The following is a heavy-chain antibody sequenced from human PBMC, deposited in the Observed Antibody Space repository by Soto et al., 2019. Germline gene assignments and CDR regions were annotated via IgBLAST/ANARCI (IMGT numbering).Heavy chain of an antibody. D-gene: IGHD3-9*01. Sequence: QVQLVQSGAEVKKPGASVKVSCKASGYTFTSYDINWVRQATGQGLEWMGWMNPNSGNTGYAQKVQGIVTMTRNTSISTAYMELSSLRSEETAVYYCARSAIYDILTGYYPDSNWFDPWGQGTLVTVSS. CDR1: GYTFTSYD. J-gene: IGHJ5*02. CDR3: ARSAIYDILTGYYPDSNWFDP. CDR2: MNPNSGNT. V-gene: IGHV1-8*01.